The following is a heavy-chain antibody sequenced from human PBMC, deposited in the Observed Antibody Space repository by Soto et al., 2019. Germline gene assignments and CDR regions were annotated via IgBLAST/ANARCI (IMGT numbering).Heavy chain of an antibody. CDR2: FDPEDGET. CDR3: ATPYYYDSSGLVGAFDI. J-gene: IGHJ3*02. CDR1: GYTLTELS. Sequence: VKVSCKVSGYTLTELSMHWVRQAPGKGLEWMGGFDPEDGETIYAQKFQGRVTMTEDTSTDTAYMELSSLRSEDTAVYYCATPYYYDSSGLVGAFDIWGQGTMVTVSS. V-gene: IGHV1-24*01. D-gene: IGHD3-22*01.